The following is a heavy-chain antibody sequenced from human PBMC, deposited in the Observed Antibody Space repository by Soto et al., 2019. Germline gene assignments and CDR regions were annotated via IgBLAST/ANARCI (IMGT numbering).Heavy chain of an antibody. J-gene: IGHJ6*02. V-gene: IGHV1-2*04. CDR2: INPNSGGT. CDR1: GYTFTGYY. D-gene: IGHD2-2*01. CDR3: ARAVVVVGVYYYYYGMDV. Sequence: ASVKVSCKASGYTFTGYYMHWVRQAPGQGLEWMGWINPNSGGTNYAQKFQGWVTMTRDTPISTAYMELSRLRSDDTAVYYCARAVVVVGVYYYYYGMDVWGQGTTVTVSS.